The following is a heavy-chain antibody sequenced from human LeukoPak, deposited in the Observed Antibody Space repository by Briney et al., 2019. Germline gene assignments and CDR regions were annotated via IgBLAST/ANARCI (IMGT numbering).Heavy chain of an antibody. CDR3: ARIVPAATKSYWYFDL. V-gene: IGHV4-34*01. Sequence: SETLSLTCAVYGRSFSGYYWSWIRQPPGKGLEWIGEINHSGSTNYNPSLKSRVTISVDTSKNQFSLKLSSVTAADTAVYYCARIVPAATKSYWYFDLWGRGTLVTVSS. CDR2: INHSGST. J-gene: IGHJ2*01. D-gene: IGHD2-2*01. CDR1: GRSFSGYY.